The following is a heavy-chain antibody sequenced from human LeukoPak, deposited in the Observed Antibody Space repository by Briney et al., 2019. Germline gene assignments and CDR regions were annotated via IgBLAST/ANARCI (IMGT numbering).Heavy chain of an antibody. CDR1: GFTFSNYW. CDR3: ASWDHCSSTSCYTGLDNWFDP. D-gene: IGHD2-2*02. J-gene: IGHJ5*02. CDR2: ISSSSSTI. Sequence: QAGGSLRHSCAASGFTFSNYWMNWVRQAPGKGLEWVSYISSSSSTIYYADSVKGRFTISRDNAKNSLYLQMNSLRAEDTAVYYCASWDHCSSTSCYTGLDNWFDPWGQGTLVTVSS. V-gene: IGHV3-48*01.